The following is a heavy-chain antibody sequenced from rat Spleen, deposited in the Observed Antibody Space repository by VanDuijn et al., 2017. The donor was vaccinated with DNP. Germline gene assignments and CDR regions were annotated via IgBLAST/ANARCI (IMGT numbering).Heavy chain of an antibody. Sequence: QVQLRESGPGLVQPSETLSLTCTVSGFPLTSYTINWIRQPPGKGLEWIAAISSGGNTYYNSPLKSRLSISRDTSKSQVFLKMNSLQTEDTATYFCARNNYFDYWGQGVMVTVSS. V-gene: IGHV2-6*01. CDR1: GFPLTSYT. CDR2: ISSGGNT. CDR3: ARNNYFDY. J-gene: IGHJ2*01.